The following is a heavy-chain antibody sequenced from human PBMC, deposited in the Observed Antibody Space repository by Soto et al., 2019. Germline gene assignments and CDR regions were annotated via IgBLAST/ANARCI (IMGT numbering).Heavy chain of an antibody. V-gene: IGHV4-39*01. CDR3: ASLDSSGSKRDWFDP. CDR1: GGSISSSSYY. D-gene: IGHD3-22*01. Sequence: SETLSLTCTVSGGSISSSSYYWGWIRQPPGKGLEWIGSIYYSGSTYYNPSLKSRVTISVDTSKNQFSLKLSSVTAADTAVYYCASLDSSGSKRDWFDPWGQGTLVTVSS. J-gene: IGHJ5*02. CDR2: IYYSGST.